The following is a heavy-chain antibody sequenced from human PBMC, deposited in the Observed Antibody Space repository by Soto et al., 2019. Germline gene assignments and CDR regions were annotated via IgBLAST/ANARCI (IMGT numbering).Heavy chain of an antibody. J-gene: IGHJ6*02. CDR2: ISGSGGST. Sequence: PGGSLRLSCAASGFTFSSYAMSWVRQAPGKGLEWVSAISGSGGSTYYADSVKGRFTISRDNSKNTLYLQMNSLRAEDTAVYYCAKGQLVTYYYYGMDVWGQGTTVTVSS. D-gene: IGHD6-13*01. CDR3: AKGQLVTYYYYGMDV. CDR1: GFTFSSYA. V-gene: IGHV3-23*01.